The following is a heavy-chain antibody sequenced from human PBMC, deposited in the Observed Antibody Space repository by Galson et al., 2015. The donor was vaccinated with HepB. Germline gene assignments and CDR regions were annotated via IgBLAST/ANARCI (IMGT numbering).Heavy chain of an antibody. CDR1: GGSISSDSYY. D-gene: IGHD1-26*01. V-gene: IGHV4-39*01. CDR3: ARLPKTSQSGRGWIDP. CDR2: ISYIGSP. Sequence: ETLSLTCTVSGGSISSDSYYWGWIRQPPGKGLEWIGSISYIGSPYYNPSLKSRVTISVDTSKNQFSLRLSSVTAADTAVYYCARLPKTSQSGRGWIDPWGQGTLVTVSS. J-gene: IGHJ5*02.